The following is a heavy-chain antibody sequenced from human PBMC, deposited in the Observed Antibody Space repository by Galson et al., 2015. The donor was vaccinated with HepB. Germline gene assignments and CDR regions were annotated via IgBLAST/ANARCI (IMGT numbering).Heavy chain of an antibody. CDR3: ARGGEYFDN. Sequence: SVKVSCKASGYTFTTSAIHWVRQAPGQRLEWMGWINAGNGNTKYSQKFQGRVTIARDTSASTASMELSSLRSEDTAAYYCARGGEYFDNWGQGTLVSVSS. D-gene: IGHD4-17*01. CDR2: INAGNGNT. CDR1: GYTFTTSA. J-gene: IGHJ4*02. V-gene: IGHV1-3*01.